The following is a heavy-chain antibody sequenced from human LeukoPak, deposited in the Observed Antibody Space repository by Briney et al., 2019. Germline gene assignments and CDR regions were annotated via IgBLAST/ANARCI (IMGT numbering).Heavy chain of an antibody. V-gene: IGHV5-51*01. CDR2: IYPADSDT. J-gene: IGHJ4*02. CDR3: ARRGCIGGTCYGY. D-gene: IGHD2-15*01. Sequence: GESLKISCKGSGYSFSNDWIGWVRKMPGKGLEWMGIIYPADSDTKYSPSFQGQVTISADKSISTAYLQWNSLGASDTAMYYCARRGCIGGTCYGYWGQRTLVTVSS. CDR1: GYSFSNDW.